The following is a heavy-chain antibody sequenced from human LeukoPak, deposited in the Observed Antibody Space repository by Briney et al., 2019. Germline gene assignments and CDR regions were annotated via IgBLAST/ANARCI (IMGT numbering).Heavy chain of an antibody. V-gene: IGHV4-59*08. Sequence: PSETLSLTCTVSGDSISNSHWSWIRQPPGKGLEWIGYIHYSGSPNHNPSLKSRVAMSVDTSKNQFSLKLSSVTAADTAVYYCAKHGGDGYNWSMDVWGQGTTVTVSS. CDR3: AKHGGDGYNWSMDV. J-gene: IGHJ6*02. CDR2: IHYSGSP. D-gene: IGHD5-24*01. CDR1: GDSISNSH.